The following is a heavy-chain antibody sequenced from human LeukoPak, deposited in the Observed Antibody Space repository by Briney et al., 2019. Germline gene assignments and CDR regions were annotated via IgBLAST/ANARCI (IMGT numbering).Heavy chain of an antibody. CDR1: GGTFSSYA. J-gene: IGHJ3*02. CDR3: AQIRITIFGDAFDI. CDR2: IIPILGIA. Sequence: SVKVSCKASGGTFSSYAISWVRQAPGQGLEWMGRIIPILGIANYAQKFQGRVTITADKSTSTAYMELSSLRSEDTAVYYCAQIRITIFGDAFDIWGQGTMVTVSS. V-gene: IGHV1-69*04. D-gene: IGHD3-9*01.